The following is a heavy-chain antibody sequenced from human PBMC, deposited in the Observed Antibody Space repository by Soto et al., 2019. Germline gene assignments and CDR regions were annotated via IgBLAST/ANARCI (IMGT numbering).Heavy chain of an antibody. Sequence: QLQLQESGPGLMKPSETLSLTCTVSGGSISSSSYWGWIRQPPGKGLEWIGSIYSIGSTYYNPSLKSRVTISVDTSKNQCSLKLSSVTAADTAVYYCRRSSRYSTEVWGQGTTVTVSS. CDR1: GGSISSSSY. J-gene: IGHJ6*02. CDR2: IYSIGST. CDR3: RRSSRYSTEV. D-gene: IGHD6-13*01. V-gene: IGHV4-39*01.